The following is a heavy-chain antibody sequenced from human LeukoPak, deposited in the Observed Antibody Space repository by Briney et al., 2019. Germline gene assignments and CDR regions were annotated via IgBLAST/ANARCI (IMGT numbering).Heavy chain of an antibody. CDR1: GGSFSGYY. CDR2: INHSGST. D-gene: IGHD2-15*01. Sequence: SETLSLTCAVYGGSFSGYYWSWIRQPPGKGLEWIGEINHSGSTNYNPSLKSRVTISVDTSKNQFSLKLSSVTAADTAVYYCARIAPRGYDAFDIWGQGTMVTVSS. CDR3: ARIAPRGYDAFDI. V-gene: IGHV4-34*01. J-gene: IGHJ3*02.